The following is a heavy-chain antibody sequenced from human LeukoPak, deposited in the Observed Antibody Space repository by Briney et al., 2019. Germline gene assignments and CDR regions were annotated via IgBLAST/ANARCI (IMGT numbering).Heavy chain of an antibody. CDR2: INWNSGTM. V-gene: IGHV3-9*01. CDR3: AKDPYMDV. Sequence: GGSLRLSCAASGFSFADATMHWVRQVPGKGLEWVSGINWNSGTMGYADSVKGRFTVYRDNAKNSLYLQMNSLKTEDTALYYCAKDPYMDVWGKGTTVTVSS. CDR1: GFSFADAT. J-gene: IGHJ6*03.